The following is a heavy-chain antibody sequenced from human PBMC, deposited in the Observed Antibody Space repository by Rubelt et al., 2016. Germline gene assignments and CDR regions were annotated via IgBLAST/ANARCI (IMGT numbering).Heavy chain of an antibody. V-gene: IGHV3-7*05. CDR1: GLSFSSYW. CDR2: IKQDGSEK. J-gene: IGHJ4*02. D-gene: IGHD4-11*01. CDR3: TTTLTTSGDY. Sequence: EVQLVESGGGLVQPGGSLRLSCVASGLSFSSYWISWVRQAPGKGLEWVASIKQDGSEKYYVDSVKGRFTISGDNAKNSLYLQMSSLRAEDTAVYYCTTTLTTSGDYWGQGTLVTVSS.